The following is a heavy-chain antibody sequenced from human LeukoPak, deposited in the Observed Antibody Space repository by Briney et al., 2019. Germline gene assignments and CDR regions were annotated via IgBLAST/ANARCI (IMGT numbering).Heavy chain of an antibody. Sequence: GGSLRLSCAASGFTVRSNYMSWVRQAPGKGLEWVANIKQDGSEKYYVDSVKGRFTISRDNAKNSLYLQMNSLRAEDTAVYYCAKDSSSSWLDYFDYWGQGTLVTVSS. CDR2: IKQDGSEK. J-gene: IGHJ4*02. D-gene: IGHD6-13*01. CDR1: GFTVRSNY. V-gene: IGHV3-7*01. CDR3: AKDSSSSWLDYFDY.